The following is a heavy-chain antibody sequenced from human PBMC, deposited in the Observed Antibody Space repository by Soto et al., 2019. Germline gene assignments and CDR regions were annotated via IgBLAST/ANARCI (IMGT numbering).Heavy chain of an antibody. CDR3: VRGFYDTGGYSAPIDS. J-gene: IGHJ4*02. CDR2: IYYSGST. CDR1: GGSISTYY. D-gene: IGHD3-22*01. Sequence: PSETLSLTCTVSGGSISTYYWGWIRQPPGRRLEWIGYIYYSGSTNYNPSLKSRVTISVDTSKNQFSLQLSSVTAADTAVYYCVRGFYDTGGYSAPIDSRGQGTLVTSPQ. V-gene: IGHV4-59*12.